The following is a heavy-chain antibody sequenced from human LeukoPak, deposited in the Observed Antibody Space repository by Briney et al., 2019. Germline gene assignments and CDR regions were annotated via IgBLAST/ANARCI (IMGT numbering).Heavy chain of an antibody. J-gene: IGHJ5*02. CDR2: IYYSGST. V-gene: IGHV4-30-2*03. CDR3: ARPLHDYGDQRGNWFDP. Sequence: PSQTLSLTCTVSGGSISSGSYYWSWIRQPAGKGLEWIGSIYYSGSTYYNPSLKSRVTISVDTSKNQFSLKLSSVAAADTAVYYRARPLHDYGDQRGNWFDPWGQGTLVTVSS. CDR1: GGSISSGSYY. D-gene: IGHD4-17*01.